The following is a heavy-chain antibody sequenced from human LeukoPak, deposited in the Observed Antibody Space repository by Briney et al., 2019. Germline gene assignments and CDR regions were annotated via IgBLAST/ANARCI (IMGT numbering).Heavy chain of an antibody. D-gene: IGHD3-22*01. CDR2: INHSGST. J-gene: IGHJ6*03. CDR1: GGSFSGYY. Sequence: SETLSLTCAVYGGSFSGYYWSWIRQPPGKGLEWIGEINHSGSTNYNPSLKSRVTISVDTSKNQFSLKLSSVTAADTAVYYCAGGFRSSGYDYQRNYYYYMDVWGKGTTVTVSS. V-gene: IGHV4-34*01. CDR3: AGGFRSSGYDYQRNYYYYMDV.